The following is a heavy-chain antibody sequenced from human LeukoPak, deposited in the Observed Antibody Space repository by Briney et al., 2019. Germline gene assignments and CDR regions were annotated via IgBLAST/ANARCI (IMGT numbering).Heavy chain of an antibody. CDR2: IYYSGST. Sequence: SETLSLTCTVSGGSISSYYWSWIRQPPGKGLEWFGYIYYSGSTNYNPSLKSRVTISVDTSKNQFSLKLSSVTAADTAVYYCARNFGVVIPYYFDYWGQGTLVTVSS. J-gene: IGHJ4*02. V-gene: IGHV4-59*01. CDR3: ARNFGVVIPYYFDY. CDR1: GGSISSYY. D-gene: IGHD3-3*01.